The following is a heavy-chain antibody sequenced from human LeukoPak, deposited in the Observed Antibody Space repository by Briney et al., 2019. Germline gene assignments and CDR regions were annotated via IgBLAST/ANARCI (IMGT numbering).Heavy chain of an antibody. CDR2: IYHSGST. D-gene: IGHD6-13*01. CDR3: ARVALEQLDAFDI. Sequence: SETLSLTCTVSGYSISSGYYWGWIRQPPGKALEWIGSIYHSGSTYYNPSLKSRVTISVDTSKNQFSLKLSSVTAADTAVYYCARVALEQLDAFDIWGQGTMVTVSS. CDR1: GYSISSGYY. J-gene: IGHJ3*02. V-gene: IGHV4-38-2*02.